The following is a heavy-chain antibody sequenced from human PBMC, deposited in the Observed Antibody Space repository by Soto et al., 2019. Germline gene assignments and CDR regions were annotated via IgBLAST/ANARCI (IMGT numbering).Heavy chain of an antibody. CDR2: IYSGGAR. V-gene: IGHV3-53*01. CDR3: ARVMIYGPNHFDY. J-gene: IGHJ4*02. CDR1: GFTCSSNY. D-gene: IGHD3-16*01. Sequence: GSLRLYCAASGFTCSSNYISWVRQAPGKGLEWVATIYSGGARHYADSVQVRFTISRDISKNMVYLQMNSLRAEDTAMYYCARVMIYGPNHFDYWGQGTLVTVSS.